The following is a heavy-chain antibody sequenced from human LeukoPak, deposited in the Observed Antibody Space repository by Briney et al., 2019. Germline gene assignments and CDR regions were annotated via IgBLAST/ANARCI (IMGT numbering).Heavy chain of an antibody. CDR1: GFTFSSYG. Sequence: QPGGSLRLSCAASGFTFSSYGMHWVCQAPGKGLEWVANIKQDGSEKYYVDSVKGRFTISRDNAKNSLYLQMNSLRAEDTAVYYCAREADYDILTGHSGSFDYWGQGTLVTVSS. J-gene: IGHJ4*02. CDR2: IKQDGSEK. D-gene: IGHD3-9*01. V-gene: IGHV3-7*01. CDR3: AREADYDILTGHSGSFDY.